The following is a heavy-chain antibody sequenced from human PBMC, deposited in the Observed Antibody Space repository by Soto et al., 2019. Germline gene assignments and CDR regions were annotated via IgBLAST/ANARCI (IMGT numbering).Heavy chain of an antibody. D-gene: IGHD3-10*01. CDR3: ARVPDVFHAFDI. Sequence: GGSLRLSCAASGFTVSSNYMSWVRQAPGKGLEWVSVIYSGGSTYYADSVKGRFTISRDNSKNTLYLQMNSLRAEDTAVYYCARVPDVFHAFDIWGQGTMVTVSS. CDR2: IYSGGST. V-gene: IGHV3-53*01. CDR1: GFTVSSNY. J-gene: IGHJ3*02.